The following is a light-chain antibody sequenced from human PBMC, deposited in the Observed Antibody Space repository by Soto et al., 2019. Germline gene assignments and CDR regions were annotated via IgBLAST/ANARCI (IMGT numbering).Light chain of an antibody. V-gene: IGLV2-8*01. Sequence: QCVLTQPPSVSGSPGQSVTISCTGTSSDGGGYNCVSWYQQHPGKARKLMIYEVSKRPSGVPDRFSGSKSGNTASLTVSGLQAEDEADYYCSSYAGSNNYVFGTGTKVTVL. CDR3: SSYAGSNNYV. J-gene: IGLJ1*01. CDR1: SSDGGGYNC. CDR2: EVS.